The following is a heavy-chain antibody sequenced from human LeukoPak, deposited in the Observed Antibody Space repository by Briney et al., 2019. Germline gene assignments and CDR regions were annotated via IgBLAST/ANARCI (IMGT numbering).Heavy chain of an antibody. Sequence: GGSLRLSCAASGFTFSSYWMSWVRQAPGMGLEWVANIKQDGSEKYYVDSVKGRFIISRDNAKNSLYLQMNSLRAEDTAVYYCAGQWLVPVMDYWGQGTLVTVSS. CDR2: IKQDGSEK. CDR1: GFTFSSYW. CDR3: AGQWLVPVMDY. D-gene: IGHD6-19*01. V-gene: IGHV3-7*01. J-gene: IGHJ4*02.